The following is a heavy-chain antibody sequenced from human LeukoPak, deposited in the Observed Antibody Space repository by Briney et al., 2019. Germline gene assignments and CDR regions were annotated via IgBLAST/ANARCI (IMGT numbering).Heavy chain of an antibody. Sequence: PGGSLRLSCAVSGFTFSSYDVKWVRQAPGKGLEWVSFISSSGSTINYADSVNGRFTISRDNAKNSLYLQMNSLRAEDTAVYYRVRGLRYTILGGDYFWGQGTLVTVSS. J-gene: IGHJ4*02. D-gene: IGHD3-3*01. V-gene: IGHV3-48*03. CDR2: ISSSGSTI. CDR3: VRGLRYTILGGDYF. CDR1: GFTFSSYD.